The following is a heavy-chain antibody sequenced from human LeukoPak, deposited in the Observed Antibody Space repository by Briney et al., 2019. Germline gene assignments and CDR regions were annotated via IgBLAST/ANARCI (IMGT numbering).Heavy chain of an antibody. Sequence: GGTLRLSCAASGFTFSSYGMSWVRQAPGKGLEWVSAISGSGGSTYHADSVKGRFTISRDNSKNTLYLQMNSLRAEDTAVYYCAKVRLYYYDSSGFDYWGQGTLVTVSS. CDR3: AKVRLYYYDSSGFDY. CDR2: ISGSGGST. V-gene: IGHV3-23*01. CDR1: GFTFSSYG. D-gene: IGHD3-22*01. J-gene: IGHJ4*02.